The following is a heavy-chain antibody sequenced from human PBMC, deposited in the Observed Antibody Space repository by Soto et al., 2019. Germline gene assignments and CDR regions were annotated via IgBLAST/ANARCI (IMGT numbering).Heavy chain of an antibody. CDR3: ARGDRRMTIYHX. CDR2: FYHTGSS. Sequence: PADTLSLTFSVSGDSVNSVDAYWSWIRQPPGKGVEGVGYFYHTGSSGYNPSLKGRVTISLDPPKNKFSLRLTSVTTADTAVYFCARGDRRMTIYHXWGQGTQFTVSX. J-gene: IGHJ4*02. D-gene: IGHD3-16*01. CDR1: GDSVNSVDAY. V-gene: IGHV4-61*08.